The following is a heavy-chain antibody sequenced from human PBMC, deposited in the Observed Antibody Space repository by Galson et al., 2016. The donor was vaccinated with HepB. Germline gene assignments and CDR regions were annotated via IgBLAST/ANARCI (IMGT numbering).Heavy chain of an antibody. CDR3: AREMGVAAPAVFDS. V-gene: IGHV3-33*01. J-gene: IGHJ4*02. Sequence: SLRLSCAASGFTFSSYGMHWVRQAPGTGLEWVALIWSDGSNKYYADSVKGRFTISRDSSKNTLALQMNSLRAEDTAVYYCAREMGVAAPAVFDSWGQGTLVTVSS. CDR2: IWSDGSNK. CDR1: GFTFSSYG. D-gene: IGHD6-13*01.